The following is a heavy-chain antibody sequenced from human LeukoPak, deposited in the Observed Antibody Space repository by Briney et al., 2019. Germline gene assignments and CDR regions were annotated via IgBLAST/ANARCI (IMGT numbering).Heavy chain of an antibody. CDR1: GGSIRSYY. CDR2: INYSGRT. Sequence: PSETLSLTCTVSGGSIRSYYWSWIRQPPGKGLEWIGYINYSGRTNYNPSLKSGVTISVVTSKNQVSLKLSSVTAADTAVYYCARESGGSYYDYWGQGTRVTVSS. D-gene: IGHD3-16*01. J-gene: IGHJ4*02. V-gene: IGHV4-59*01. CDR3: ARESGGSYYDY.